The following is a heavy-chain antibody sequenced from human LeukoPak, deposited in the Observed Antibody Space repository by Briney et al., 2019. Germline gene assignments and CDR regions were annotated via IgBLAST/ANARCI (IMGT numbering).Heavy chain of an antibody. Sequence: LETLSLTCAVYGGSFSGYYWSWIRQPPGKGLEWIGEINHSGSTNYNPSLKSRVTISVDTSKNQFSLKLSSVTAADTAVYYCARDPGIAVADNFDYWGQGTLVTVSS. J-gene: IGHJ4*02. CDR3: ARDPGIAVADNFDY. CDR1: GGSFSGYY. V-gene: IGHV4-34*01. D-gene: IGHD6-19*01. CDR2: INHSGST.